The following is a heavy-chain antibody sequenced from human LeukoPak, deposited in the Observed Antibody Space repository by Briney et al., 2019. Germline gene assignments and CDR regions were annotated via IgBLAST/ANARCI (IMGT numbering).Heavy chain of an antibody. D-gene: IGHD3-10*01. V-gene: IGHV3-33*06. Sequence: GGSLRLSCAASGFTFSSYGMHWVRQAPGKGLEWVAVIWYDGSNKYYADSVKGRFTISRDNSKNTLYLQMNSLRAEDTAVYYCAKDSGALYGSDPTNWFDPWGQGTLVTVSS. CDR1: GFTFSSYG. CDR2: IWYDGSNK. J-gene: IGHJ5*02. CDR3: AKDSGALYGSDPTNWFDP.